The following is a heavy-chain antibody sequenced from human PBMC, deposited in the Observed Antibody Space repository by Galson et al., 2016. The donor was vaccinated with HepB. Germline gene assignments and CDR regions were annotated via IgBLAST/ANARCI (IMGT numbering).Heavy chain of an antibody. CDR2: IYSGGFT. D-gene: IGHD6-13*01. CDR3: ARGRWQLD. CDR1: GFTVSSNY. V-gene: IGHV3-53*04. J-gene: IGHJ4*02. Sequence: SLRLSCAASGFTVSSNYMNWVRQAPGKGLQWVSVIYSGGFTYYADSLKGRFTISRHNSKNTLYLQMNSLRAEDTAVYYYARGRWQLDWGQGTLVTVSS.